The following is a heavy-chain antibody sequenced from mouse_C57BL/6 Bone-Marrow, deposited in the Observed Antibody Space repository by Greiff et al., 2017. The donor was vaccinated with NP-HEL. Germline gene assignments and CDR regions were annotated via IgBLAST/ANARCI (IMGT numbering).Heavy chain of an antibody. CDR3: ARRTSSYYSNWYFDV. Sequence: VQLKESGAELVKPGASVKLSCTASGFNIKDYYMHWVKQRTEQGLEWIGRIDPEDGETKYAPKFQGKATITADTSSNTAYLQLSSRTSEDTAVYYCARRTSSYYSNWYFDVWGTGTTVTVSS. V-gene: IGHV14-2*01. CDR2: IDPEDGET. J-gene: IGHJ1*03. CDR1: GFNIKDYY. D-gene: IGHD2-5*01.